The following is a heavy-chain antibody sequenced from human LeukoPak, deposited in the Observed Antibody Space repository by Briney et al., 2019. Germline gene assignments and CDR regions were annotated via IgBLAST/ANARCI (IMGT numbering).Heavy chain of an antibody. CDR3: AREEGIVDY. Sequence: GESLRLSCVVSGFTFSNAWMSWIRQAPGKGLEWVSYISSSGSTIYYADSVKGRFTISRDNAKNSLYLQMNSLRAEDTAVYYCAREEGIVDYWGQGTLVTVSS. J-gene: IGHJ4*02. CDR2: ISSSGSTI. D-gene: IGHD1-26*01. V-gene: IGHV3-11*01. CDR1: GFTFSNAW.